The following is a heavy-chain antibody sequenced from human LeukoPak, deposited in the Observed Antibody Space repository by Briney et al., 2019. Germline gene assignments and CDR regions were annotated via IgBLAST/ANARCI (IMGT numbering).Heavy chain of an antibody. J-gene: IGHJ6*03. CDR2: IYYSGST. Sequence: SETLSLTCTVSGVSISSSSYYWGWIRQPPGKGLEWIGSIYYSGSTYYNPSLRTRVTISVDASRNQFSLNLSSVTAADTAVYYCARWSGSVTARNYYYYMDVWGEGTTVTVSS. D-gene: IGHD6-6*01. CDR3: ARWSGSVTARNYYYYMDV. CDR1: GVSISSSSYY. V-gene: IGHV4-39*07.